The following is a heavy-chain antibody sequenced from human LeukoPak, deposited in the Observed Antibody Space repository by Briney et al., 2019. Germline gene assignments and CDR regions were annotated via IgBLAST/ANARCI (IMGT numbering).Heavy chain of an antibody. J-gene: IGHJ4*02. Sequence: SETLSLTCTVSGGSLSSGSDYWGWIRQPAGKAPEWIGRIFNTGSTSYNPSLKSRVTISVDTSKNQFSLNLRSVTAADTAVYYCARDICGYNYGCFDSWGQGTLVTVSS. CDR2: IFNTGST. CDR3: ARDICGYNYGCFDS. CDR1: GGSLSSGSDY. V-gene: IGHV4-61*02. D-gene: IGHD5-18*01.